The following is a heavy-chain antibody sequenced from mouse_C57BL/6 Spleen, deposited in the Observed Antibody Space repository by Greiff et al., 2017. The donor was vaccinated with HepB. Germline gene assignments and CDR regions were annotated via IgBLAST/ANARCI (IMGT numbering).Heavy chain of an antibody. D-gene: IGHD2-4*01. CDR2: IWSGGST. V-gene: IGHV2-2*01. J-gene: IGHJ4*01. Sequence: QVQLKESGPGLVQPSQSLSITCTVSGFSLTSYGVHWVRQSPGKGLEWLGVIWSGGSTDYNAAFISRLSISKDNSKSQVFFKMNSLQADDTAIYYCARNSVITTGGYYAMDYWGQGTSVTVSS. CDR3: ARNSVITTGGYYAMDY. CDR1: GFSLTSYG.